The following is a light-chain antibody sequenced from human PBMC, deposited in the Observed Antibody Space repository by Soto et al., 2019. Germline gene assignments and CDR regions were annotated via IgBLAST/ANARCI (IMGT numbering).Light chain of an antibody. CDR3: QQRAKWPST. CDR2: DAY. Sequence: EVVLTQPPDTLSLSPGETAPLSCSASPSVDRYVACYQQKVGQAPRLLIYDAYTRATGVGARFAGSGSATDFSLTITRLEPEDFAVYYCQQRAKWPSTFGPGTKVEMK. J-gene: IGKJ2*02. CDR1: PSVDRY. V-gene: IGKV3-11*01.